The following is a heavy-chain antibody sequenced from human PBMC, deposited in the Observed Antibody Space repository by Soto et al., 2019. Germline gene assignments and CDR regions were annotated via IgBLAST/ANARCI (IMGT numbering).Heavy chain of an antibody. CDR2: IYYSGST. D-gene: IGHD2-2*01. CDR1: GGSISSGGYY. V-gene: IGHV4-31*03. Sequence: PSETLSLTCTVSGGSISSGGYYWSWIRQHPGKGLEWIGYIYYSGSTYYNPSLKSRVTISVDTSKNQFSLKLSSVTAADTAVYYCARAQSVVPAARNNWFDPWGQGTLVTVSS. CDR3: ARAQSVVPAARNNWFDP. J-gene: IGHJ5*02.